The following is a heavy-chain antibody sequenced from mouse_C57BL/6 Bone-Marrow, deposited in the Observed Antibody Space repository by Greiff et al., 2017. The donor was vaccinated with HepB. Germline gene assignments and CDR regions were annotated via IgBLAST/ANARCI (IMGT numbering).Heavy chain of an antibody. J-gene: IGHJ1*03. V-gene: IGHV5-4*01. CDR2: ISDGGSYT. D-gene: IGHD1-1*02. CDR1: GFTFSSYA. CDR3: ARDFGGYWYFDV. Sequence: EVKLMESGGGLVKPGGSLKLSCAASGFTFSSYAMSWVRQTPEKRLAWVATISDGGSYTYYPDNVKGRFTISRDNAKNNLYLQMSHLKSEDTAMYYCARDFGGYWYFDVWGTGTTVTVSS.